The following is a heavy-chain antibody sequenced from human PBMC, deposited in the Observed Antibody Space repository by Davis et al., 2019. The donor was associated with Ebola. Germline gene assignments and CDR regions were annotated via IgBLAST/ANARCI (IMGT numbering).Heavy chain of an antibody. CDR2: ISYDGSNK. CDR1: GFTFSSYG. D-gene: IGHD6-13*01. J-gene: IGHJ6*02. CDR3: ARDAGYSITVPHYYGMDV. V-gene: IGHV3-30*03. Sequence: GESLKISCAASGFTFSSYGMHWVRQAPGKGLEWVAVISYDGSNKYYADSVKGRFTISRDNSKNTLYLQMNSLRAEDTAVYYCARDAGYSITVPHYYGMDVWGQGTTVTVSS.